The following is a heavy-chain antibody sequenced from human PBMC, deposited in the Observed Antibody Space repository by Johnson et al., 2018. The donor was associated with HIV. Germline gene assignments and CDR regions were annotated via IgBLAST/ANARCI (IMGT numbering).Heavy chain of an antibody. D-gene: IGHD2-15*01. J-gene: IGHJ3*02. CDR1: GFTFSSYG. V-gene: IGHV3-30*02. CDR2: IRYDGSNN. Sequence: QVQLVESGGGVVQPGGSLRLSCAASGFTFSSYGMHWVRQAPGKGLEWVAFIRYDGSNNYYADSVQGRFTISRDNSKNTLYLQMNSLRAEDTAVYYCAKAFPYCTGGSFYPHRSPHDAFDIWGQGTMVTVSS. CDR3: AKAFPYCTGGSFYPHRSPHDAFDI.